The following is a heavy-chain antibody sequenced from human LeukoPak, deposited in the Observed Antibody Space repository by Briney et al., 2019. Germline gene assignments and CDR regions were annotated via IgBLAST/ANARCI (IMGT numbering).Heavy chain of an antibody. V-gene: IGHV1-18*01. CDR2: ISADNGNT. Sequence: DSVKVSCEASGYTFTSYAISWVRQAPGQGLEWMGWISADNGNTDYAQRFQGRVTITADESTSTAYMELSSLRSEDTAVYYCARDPGYCSRISCYRWFDPWGQGTLVTVSS. D-gene: IGHD2-2*01. CDR1: GYTFTSYA. CDR3: ARDPGYCSRISCYRWFDP. J-gene: IGHJ5*02.